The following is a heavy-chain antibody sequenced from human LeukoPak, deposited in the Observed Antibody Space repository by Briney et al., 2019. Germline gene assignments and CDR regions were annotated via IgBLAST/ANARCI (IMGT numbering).Heavy chain of an antibody. J-gene: IGHJ4*02. D-gene: IGHD4-17*01. V-gene: IGHV4-34*01. CDR1: GGSFSGYY. CDR2: INHSGST. CDR3: ARGHGDYDY. Sequence: LETLSLTCAVYGGSFSGYYWSWIRQPPGKGLEWIGEINHSGSTNYNPSLKSRVTISVDTSKNQFSLKLSSVTAADTAVYYCARGHGDYDYWGQGTLVTVSS.